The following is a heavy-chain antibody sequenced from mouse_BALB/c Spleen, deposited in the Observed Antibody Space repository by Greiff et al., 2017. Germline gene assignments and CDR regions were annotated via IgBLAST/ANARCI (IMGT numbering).Heavy chain of an antibody. V-gene: IGHV2-9*02. J-gene: IGHJ2*01. CDR1: GFSLTSYG. Sequence: VQLQQSGPGLVAPSQSLSITCTVSGFSLTSYGVHWVRQPPGKGLEWLGVIWAGGSTNYNSALMSRLSISKDNSKSQVFLKMNSLQTDDTAMYYCARENYGSSYRYLDYWGQGTTLTVSS. CDR3: ARENYGSSYRYLDY. CDR2: IWAGGST. D-gene: IGHD1-1*01.